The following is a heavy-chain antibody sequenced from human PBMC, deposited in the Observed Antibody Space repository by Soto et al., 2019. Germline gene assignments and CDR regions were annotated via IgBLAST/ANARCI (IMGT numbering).Heavy chain of an antibody. CDR2: INHSGST. D-gene: IGHD3-22*01. J-gene: IGHJ4*02. CDR1: GGSFSGYY. V-gene: IGHV4-34*01. Sequence: SETLSLTCAVYGGSFSGYYWSWIRQPPGKGLEWIGEINHSGSTNYNPSLKSRVTISVDTSKNQFSLKLSSVTAADTAVYYCASHYYDSSGYLYWGQGTLVTVSS. CDR3: ASHYYDSSGYLY.